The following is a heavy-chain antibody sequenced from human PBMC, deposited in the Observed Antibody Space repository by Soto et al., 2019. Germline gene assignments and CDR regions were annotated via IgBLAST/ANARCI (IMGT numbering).Heavy chain of an antibody. Sequence: PGESLKISCKGSGYSFTSYWISWVRQMPGKGLEWRGRSEPTDSYTNYSPSFQGHVAISADNSISTAYLQWSSLKASDTAMYYCARVGYSGYEETYSYYGLDVWGQGTTVTVSS. D-gene: IGHD5-12*01. CDR2: SEPTDSYT. CDR1: GYSFTSYW. V-gene: IGHV5-10-1*01. J-gene: IGHJ6*02. CDR3: ARVGYSGYEETYSYYGLDV.